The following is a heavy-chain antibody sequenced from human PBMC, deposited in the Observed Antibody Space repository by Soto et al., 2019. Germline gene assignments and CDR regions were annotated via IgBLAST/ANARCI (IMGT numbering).Heavy chain of an antibody. CDR1: RFTFSNYA. CDR2: ISTSGGST. CDR3: AKSKPLVPAASDYFDY. Sequence: GGSLRLSCEPSRFTFSNYAMSWVRQAPGEGLEWVSGISTSGGSTFYADSVKGRFAISRDNSKNTLYLLMSGLRAEGTAVYYCAKSKPLVPAASDYFDYWGQGTLVTVSS. D-gene: IGHD2-2*01. J-gene: IGHJ4*02. V-gene: IGHV3-23*01.